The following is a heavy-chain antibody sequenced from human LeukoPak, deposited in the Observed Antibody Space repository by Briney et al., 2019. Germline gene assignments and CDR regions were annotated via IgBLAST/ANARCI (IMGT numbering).Heavy chain of an antibody. CDR3: TTDTTVTAGFDY. V-gene: IGHV3-15*01. CDR2: IKSKTDGGTT. D-gene: IGHD4-17*01. J-gene: IGHJ4*02. CDR1: GFTFSNAW. Sequence: GGSLRLSCAASGFTFSNAWMSWVRQAPGKGLEWVGRIKSKTDGGTTDYAAPVKGRFTISGDDSKNTLYLQMNSLKTEDTAVYYCTTDTTVTAGFDYWGQGTLVTVSS.